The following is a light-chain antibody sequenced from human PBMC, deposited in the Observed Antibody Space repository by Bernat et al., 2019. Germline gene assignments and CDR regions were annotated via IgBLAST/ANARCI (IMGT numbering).Light chain of an antibody. CDR1: QSIASS. Sequence: DIQMTQSPSSLSASVGDRVTITCRASQSIASSLNRYQQKPGKAPELLIYAASNLQSGVPSRFGGSGFGTDFTYTVNSLQAEDFATYYCQHTYSSPTWSFGQGTKVEI. V-gene: IGKV1-39*01. CDR2: AAS. J-gene: IGKJ1*01. CDR3: QHTYSSPTWS.